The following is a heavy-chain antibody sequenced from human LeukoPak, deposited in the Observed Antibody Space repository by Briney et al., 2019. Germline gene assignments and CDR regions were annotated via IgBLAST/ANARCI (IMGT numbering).Heavy chain of an antibody. V-gene: IGHV3-11*01. D-gene: IGHD4-11*01. J-gene: IGHJ4*02. CDR1: GFTFNDYY. Sequence: GGALRLPCSAPGFTFNDYYIAWLRQAPGKGLEWGSYMSVSGGFTTFYAASVKGRFTISRDDAKNLLYLQMHNLRSEDTAVYFCARDTVYGNYYFDNWGQGILVTVSS. CDR2: MSVSGGFTT. CDR3: ARDTVYGNYYFDN.